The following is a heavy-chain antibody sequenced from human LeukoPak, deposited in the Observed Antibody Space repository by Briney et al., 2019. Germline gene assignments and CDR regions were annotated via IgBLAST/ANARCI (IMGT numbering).Heavy chain of an antibody. CDR1: GYAFTGYY. Sequence: ASVKVSCKASGYAFTGYYMHWVRQAPGQGLEWMGWINPNSGGTNYAQKFQGRVTMTRDTSISTAYMELSRLTLDDTAVYYCARDLEPGEGPGTYWGQGTLVTVPS. CDR3: ARDLEPGEGPGTY. CDR2: INPNSGGT. V-gene: IGHV1-2*02. J-gene: IGHJ4*02. D-gene: IGHD1-14*01.